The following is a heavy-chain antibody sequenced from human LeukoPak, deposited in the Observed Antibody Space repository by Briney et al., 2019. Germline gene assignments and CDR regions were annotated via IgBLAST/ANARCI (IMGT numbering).Heavy chain of an antibody. CDR2: IYHSGST. CDR3: ARGTLYSGWSYYFDY. V-gene: IGHV4-34*01. J-gene: IGHJ4*02. D-gene: IGHD6-19*01. Sequence: SETLSLTCAVYGGSFSGYYWSWIRQPPGEGLEWIGEIYHSGSTNYNPSLKSRVTMSVDTSKNQFSLKLTSVTAADTAVYYCARGTLYSGWSYYFDYWGQGSQVTVSS. CDR1: GGSFSGYY.